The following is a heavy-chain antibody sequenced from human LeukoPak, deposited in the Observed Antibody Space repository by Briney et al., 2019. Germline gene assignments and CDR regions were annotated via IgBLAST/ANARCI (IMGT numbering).Heavy chain of an antibody. V-gene: IGHV1-18*01. D-gene: IGHD3-22*01. J-gene: IGHJ3*02. CDR3: ARGYYDSSGYYYGAFDI. CDR1: GYTFTSYG. Sequence: ASVKVSCKASGYTFTSYGISWVRQAPGQGLEWMGWISAYNGNTNYAQKLQGRVTMTTDTSTSTAYMELRSLRSDDTAVYYCARGYYDSSGYYYGAFDIWGQGTMVTVSS. CDR2: ISAYNGNT.